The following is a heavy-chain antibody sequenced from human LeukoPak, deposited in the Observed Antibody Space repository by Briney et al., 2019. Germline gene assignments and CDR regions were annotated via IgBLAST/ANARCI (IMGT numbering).Heavy chain of an antibody. CDR2: LYHSGNT. CDR1: GYSISSGYY. J-gene: IGHJ4*02. Sequence: KPSETLSLTCTVSGYSISSGYYWGWIRQPPGKGLEWIGSLYHSGNTYYSPSLKSRATISVDTSKNQLSLKLSSVTAADAAVYYCVSYSSGYLEDYWGQGILVTVSS. D-gene: IGHD3-22*01. CDR3: VSYSSGYLEDY. V-gene: IGHV4-38-2*02.